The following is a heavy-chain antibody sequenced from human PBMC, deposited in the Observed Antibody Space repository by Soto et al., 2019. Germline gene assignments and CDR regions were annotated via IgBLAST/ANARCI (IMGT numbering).Heavy chain of an antibody. J-gene: IGHJ4*02. CDR1: GYTFTNYW. D-gene: IGHD2-15*01. CDR2: VFPGDSET. Sequence: AESLKISCQVSGYTFTNYWVAWVRQMPGKGLEWMGIVFPGDSETRYSPSFQGQVTFSADQSTSTAFLKWNSLRASDTAVYYCARRKLHCGGGSCYGTNDVDYWGQGTKVTVSS. V-gene: IGHV5-51*01. CDR3: ARRKLHCGGGSCYGTNDVDY.